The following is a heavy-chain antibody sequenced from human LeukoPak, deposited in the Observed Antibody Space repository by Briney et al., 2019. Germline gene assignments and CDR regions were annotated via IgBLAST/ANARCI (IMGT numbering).Heavy chain of an antibody. Sequence: PRGSLRLSCAASGFTFSSYGMHWVRQAPGKGLEWVAVIWYDGSNKIYADSVKGRFTISRDNSKNTLYLQMNSLRAEDTAVYYCAKERAAAIEGYFDYWGQGTLVTVSS. CDR1: GFTFSSYG. J-gene: IGHJ4*02. D-gene: IGHD6-13*01. CDR3: AKERAAAIEGYFDY. V-gene: IGHV3-33*06. CDR2: IWYDGSNK.